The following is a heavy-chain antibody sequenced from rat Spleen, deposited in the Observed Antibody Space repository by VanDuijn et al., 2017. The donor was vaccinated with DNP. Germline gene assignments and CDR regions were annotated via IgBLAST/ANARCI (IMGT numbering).Heavy chain of an antibody. Sequence: EVQLVESGGGLVRPGRSLKLSCAASGFTFSNYDMAWVRQAPTKGLEWVASISTSGGSTYYRDSVKGRFTVSRDNAKSTLYLQMDSLRSEDTATYYCARQYGGYDYWGQGVMVTVSS. CDR2: ISTSGGST. CDR3: ARQYGGYDY. V-gene: IGHV5S23*01. D-gene: IGHD1-11*01. J-gene: IGHJ2*01. CDR1: GFTFSNYD.